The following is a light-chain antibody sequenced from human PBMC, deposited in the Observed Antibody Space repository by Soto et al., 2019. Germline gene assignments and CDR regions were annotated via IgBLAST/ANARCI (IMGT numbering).Light chain of an antibody. V-gene: IGKV3-15*01. J-gene: IGKJ4*01. CDR2: GAS. CDR3: QQYNKWPLT. CDR1: QSVSSN. Sequence: EIVMTQTPATLSVSPGERATLSCRASQSVSSNLAWYQHKPGQGDSLLIHGASTSATGIPARFSGSGSGTAFTRSISSLQSEDFAVYYCQQYNKWPLTFGGGTKVEIK.